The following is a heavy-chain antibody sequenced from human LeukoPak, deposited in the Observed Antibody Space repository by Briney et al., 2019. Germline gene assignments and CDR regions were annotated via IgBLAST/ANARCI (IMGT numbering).Heavy chain of an antibody. CDR2: IIPIFGTA. J-gene: IGHJ4*02. CDR1: GGTFSSHA. CDR3: ATVRGVIPTHFDY. V-gene: IGHV1-69*13. Sequence: SVKVSCKASGGTFSSHAISWVRQAPGQGLEWMGGIIPIFGTANYAQKFQGRVTITADESTSTAYMELSSLRSEDTAVYYCATVRGVIPTHFDYWGQGTLVTVSS. D-gene: IGHD3-10*01.